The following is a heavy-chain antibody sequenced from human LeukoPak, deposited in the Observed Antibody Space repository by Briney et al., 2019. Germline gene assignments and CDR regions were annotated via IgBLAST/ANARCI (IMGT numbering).Heavy chain of an antibody. D-gene: IGHD2-2*01. V-gene: IGHV1-69*13. CDR3: ARCRYGRSTSCLGHYYHYGMDV. J-gene: IGHJ6*04. Sequence: SSVQLSCKASGGTFSSYAISWVRQAPGQGLEWMGGIIPFFGTAKYAQKFQDRFTITADEPISTAYMELSSLGLEDTDVYYCARCRYGRSTSCLGHYYHYGMDVWGKGTTVTVSS. CDR2: IIPFFGTA. CDR1: GGTFSSYA.